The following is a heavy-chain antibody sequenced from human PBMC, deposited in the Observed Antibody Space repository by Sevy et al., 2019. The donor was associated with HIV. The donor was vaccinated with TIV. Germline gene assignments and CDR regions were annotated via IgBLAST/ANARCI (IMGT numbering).Heavy chain of an antibody. Sequence: GGSLRLSCAASGFTFTSYAMSWVRQAPGKGLKWVSSISGSHGTPYYADSVKGRFTISRDNSKNTLYLQMSSLRAEDTAVYYCAKSEWGNIGFCTRSSCYPFDYWGQGTLVTVSS. CDR2: ISGSHGTP. D-gene: IGHD2-2*01. CDR3: AKSEWGNIGFCTRSSCYPFDY. V-gene: IGHV3-23*01. J-gene: IGHJ4*02. CDR1: GFTFTSYA.